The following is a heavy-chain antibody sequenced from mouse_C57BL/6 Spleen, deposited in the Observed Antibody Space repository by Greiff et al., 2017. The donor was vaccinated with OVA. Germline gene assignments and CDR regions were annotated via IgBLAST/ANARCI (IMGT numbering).Heavy chain of an antibody. CDR2: ISDGGSYT. CDR3: AREDSSGYVAMDY. Sequence: EVMLVESGGGLVKPGGSLKLSCAASGFTFSSYAMSWVRQTPEKRLEWVATISDGGSYTYYPDNVKGRFTISRDNAKNNLYLQMSHLKSEDTAMYYCAREDSSGYVAMDYWGQGTSVTVSS. D-gene: IGHD3-2*02. J-gene: IGHJ4*01. V-gene: IGHV5-4*01. CDR1: GFTFSSYA.